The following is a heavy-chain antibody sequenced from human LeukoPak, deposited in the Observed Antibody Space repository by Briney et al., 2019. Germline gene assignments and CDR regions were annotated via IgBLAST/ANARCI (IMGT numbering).Heavy chain of an antibody. CDR1: GGSISSSSYY. J-gene: IGHJ4*02. V-gene: IGHV4-39*01. Sequence: SETLSLTCTVSGGSISSSSYYWGWIRQPPGKGLEWIGSIYYSGSTYYNPSLKSRVTISVDTSKNQFSLKLSSVTAADTAVYYCARLRRDSSGYPHLFDYWGQGTLVTVSS. CDR3: ARLRRDSSGYPHLFDY. D-gene: IGHD3-22*01. CDR2: IYYSGST.